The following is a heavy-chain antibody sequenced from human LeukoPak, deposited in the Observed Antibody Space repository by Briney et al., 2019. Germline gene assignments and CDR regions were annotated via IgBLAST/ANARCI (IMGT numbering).Heavy chain of an antibody. D-gene: IGHD3-22*01. V-gene: IGHV4-59*11. CDR2: IYYSGST. CDR3: ARGRRFSRGYYYDSSGYYYYFDY. CDR1: GGSISNHY. Sequence: PSETLSLTCTVSGGSISNHYWSWIRQPPGKGLEWIGYIYYSGSTNYNPSLKSRVTISVDTSKNQFSLKLSSVTAADTAVYYCARGRRFSRGYYYDSSGYYYYFDYWGQGTLVTVSS. J-gene: IGHJ4*02.